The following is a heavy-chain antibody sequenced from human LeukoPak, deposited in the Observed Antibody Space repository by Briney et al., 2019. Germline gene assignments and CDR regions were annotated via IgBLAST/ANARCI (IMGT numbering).Heavy chain of an antibody. V-gene: IGHV4-39*07. CDR2: IYYSGST. D-gene: IGHD1-14*01. Sequence: PSETLSLTCTVSGASISSSSYYWGWVRQPPGKGLEWIGSIYYSGSTYYNPSLKSRVTVSVDTSKNQFSLKLSSVTAADTAVYYRARFPGGAEYRHYYYMDVWGKGTTVTVSS. CDR1: GASISSSSYY. J-gene: IGHJ6*03. CDR3: ARFPGGAEYRHYYYMDV.